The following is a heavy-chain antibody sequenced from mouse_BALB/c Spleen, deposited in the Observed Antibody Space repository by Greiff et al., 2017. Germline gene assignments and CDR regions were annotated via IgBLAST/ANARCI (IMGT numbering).Heavy chain of an antibody. D-gene: IGHD1-1*01. Sequence: VHLVESGPGLVAPSQSLSITCTVSGFSLTSYGVHWVRQPPGKGLEWLGVIWAGGSTNYNSALMSRLSISKDNSKSQVFLKMNSLQTDDTAMYYCARDYYGSRIWYFDVWGAGTTVTVSS. CDR1: GFSLTSYG. CDR2: IWAGGST. J-gene: IGHJ1*01. V-gene: IGHV2-9*02. CDR3: ARDYYGSRIWYFDV.